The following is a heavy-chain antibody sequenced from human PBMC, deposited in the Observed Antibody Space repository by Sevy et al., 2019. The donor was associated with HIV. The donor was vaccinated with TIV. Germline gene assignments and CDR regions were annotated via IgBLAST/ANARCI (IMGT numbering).Heavy chain of an antibody. J-gene: IGHJ6*02. CDR3: ARVVYSYADYYYYYGMDV. D-gene: IGHD5-18*01. CDR2: IIPILGIA. Sequence: ASVKVSCKASGGTFSSYAISWVRQAPGQGLEWMGRIIPILGIANYAQKFQGTVTITADNSTSTAYMELSSLRSEDTAVYYCARVVYSYADYYYYYGMDVWGQGTTVTVSS. V-gene: IGHV1-69*04. CDR1: GGTFSSYA.